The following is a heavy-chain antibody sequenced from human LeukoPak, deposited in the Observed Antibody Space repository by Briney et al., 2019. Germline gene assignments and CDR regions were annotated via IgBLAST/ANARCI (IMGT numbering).Heavy chain of an antibody. CDR1: GFTFTDYW. D-gene: IGHD6-13*01. J-gene: IGHJ4*01. CDR3: ARDGTAAGLYFDL. V-gene: IGHV3-7*01. Sequence: GGSLRLSCAVSGFTFTDYWMNWVRQAPGKELEWVASIRQDGSEKTYVDSVKGRFTISRDNTKNSLSLQFNSLRVEDTAVYYCARDGTAAGLYFDLWGQGTLVTVSS. CDR2: IRQDGSEK.